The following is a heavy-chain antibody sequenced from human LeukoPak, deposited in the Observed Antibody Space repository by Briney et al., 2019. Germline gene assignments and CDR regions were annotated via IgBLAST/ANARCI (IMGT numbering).Heavy chain of an antibody. Sequence: PGRSLRLSCAASGFTFSSYGMHWVRQAPGKGLEWVAVIWYDGSNKYYADSVKGRFTISRDNSKNTLYLQMNSLRAEDTAVYYCATDGYDILTGYPHDNWFDPWGQGTLVTVSS. CDR2: IWYDGSNK. CDR3: ATDGYDILTGYPHDNWFDP. V-gene: IGHV3-33*01. CDR1: GFTFSSYG. D-gene: IGHD3-9*01. J-gene: IGHJ5*02.